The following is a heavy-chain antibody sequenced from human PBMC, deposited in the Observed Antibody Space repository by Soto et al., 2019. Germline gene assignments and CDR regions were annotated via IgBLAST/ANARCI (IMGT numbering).Heavy chain of an antibody. Sequence: PGESLRLAYEVSGFIFSMYSMSWVRQTPGKGLEWVAKIPQDGVDGHYADAVKGRFTISRDNGKSSLYMQMSNLRDDDADVYYWSRYHLLMPAHDIFYGSDVWGRGATVT. J-gene: IGHJ6*02. CDR3: SRYHLLMPAHDIFYGSDV. CDR2: IPQDGVDG. V-gene: IGHV3-7*03. CDR1: GFIFSMYS. D-gene: IGHD2-21*01.